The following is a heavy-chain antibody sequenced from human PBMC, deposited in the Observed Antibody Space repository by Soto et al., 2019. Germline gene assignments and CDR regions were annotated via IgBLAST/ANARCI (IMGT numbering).Heavy chain of an antibody. D-gene: IGHD1-26*01. CDR2: ISFDGKKK. CDR1: GFSFKNYG. V-gene: IGHV3-30*18. CDR3: AKDWRWEKPNYGMNV. J-gene: IGHJ6*02. Sequence: QEQVVESGGGEVQPGRSLRVSCGASGFSFKNYGMHWVRQAPGRGLEWVAFISFDGKKKQYVDSAKGRFTISRDNSKNAMYLEMSSLRTEDSAVYFCAKDWRWEKPNYGMNVWGPGTTVTVSS.